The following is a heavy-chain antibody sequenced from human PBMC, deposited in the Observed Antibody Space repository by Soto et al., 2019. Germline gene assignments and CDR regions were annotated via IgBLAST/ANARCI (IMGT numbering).Heavy chain of an antibody. Sequence: GGSLSLSCAASGFTFEDHGMTWVRQVPGKGLEWVAEINWSGSSTSYADSVKGRFTISRDNAKNSLYLQMNSLRAEDTALYFCARDGGVAVAVDASDIWGQGTMVTVSS. D-gene: IGHD6-19*01. J-gene: IGHJ3*02. CDR3: ARDGGVAVAVDASDI. CDR2: INWSGSST. CDR1: GFTFEDHG. V-gene: IGHV3-20*04.